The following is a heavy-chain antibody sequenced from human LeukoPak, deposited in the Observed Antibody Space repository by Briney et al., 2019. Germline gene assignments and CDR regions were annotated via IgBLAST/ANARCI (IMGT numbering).Heavy chain of an antibody. D-gene: IGHD2-2*01. CDR3: ARGGSTSFPFDY. CDR2: IIPILGIA. J-gene: IGHJ4*02. V-gene: IGHV1-69*04. Sequence: SVKVSCKASGGTFSSYAISWVRQAPGQGLEWMGRIIPILGIANYAQKFQGRVTITADKSTSTAYMELSSLRSEDTAVYYCARGGSTSFPFDYWGLGTLVTVSS. CDR1: GGTFSSYA.